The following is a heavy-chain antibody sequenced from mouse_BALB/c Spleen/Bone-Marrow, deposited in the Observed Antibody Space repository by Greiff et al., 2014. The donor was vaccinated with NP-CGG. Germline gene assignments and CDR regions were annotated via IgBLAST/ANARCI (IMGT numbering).Heavy chain of an antibody. CDR3: ARSYYDYDWIAY. J-gene: IGHJ3*01. V-gene: IGHV1-69*02. CDR1: GYTFTSYW. CDR2: IDPSDSYT. Sequence: QVQLQQSGVEFVKPGASVKLSCKASGYTFTSYWMHWVKQRPGQGLEWIGEIDPSDSYTKYNQNFKGKATLTVDKSSSTAYMQLSSLTSEDSAVYYCARSYYDYDWIAYWGQGTLVTVSA. D-gene: IGHD2-4*01.